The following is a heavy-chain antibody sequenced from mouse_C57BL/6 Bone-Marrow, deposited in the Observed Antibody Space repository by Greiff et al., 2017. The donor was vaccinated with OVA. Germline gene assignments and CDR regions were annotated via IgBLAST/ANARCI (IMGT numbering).Heavy chain of an antibody. D-gene: IGHD1-1*01. CDR1: GFTFSSYG. J-gene: IGHJ2*01. V-gene: IGHV5-6*01. Sequence: EVHLVESGGDLVKPGGSLKLSCAASGFTFSSYGMSWVRQTPDKRLEWVATISSGGSYTDYPDSVKGRVTISRDNAKNTLYLQMSSLKSEDTAMYYCARLGARTTVDYWGQGTTLTVSS. CDR3: ARLGARTTVDY. CDR2: ISSGGSYT.